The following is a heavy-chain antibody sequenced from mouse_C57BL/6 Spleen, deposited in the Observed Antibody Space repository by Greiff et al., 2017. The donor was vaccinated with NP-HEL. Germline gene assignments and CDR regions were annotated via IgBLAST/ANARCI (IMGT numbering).Heavy chain of an antibody. CDR3: ARSEDGYYYAMDY. Sequence: QVQLQQSGAELARPGASVKLSCKASGYTFTSYGISWVKQRTGQGLEWIGEIYPRSGNTYYNEKFKGEATLTADKSSSTAYMELRSLTSEDSAVYFCARSEDGYYYAMDYWGQGTSVTVSS. D-gene: IGHD2-3*01. V-gene: IGHV1-81*01. CDR2: IYPRSGNT. J-gene: IGHJ4*01. CDR1: GYTFTSYG.